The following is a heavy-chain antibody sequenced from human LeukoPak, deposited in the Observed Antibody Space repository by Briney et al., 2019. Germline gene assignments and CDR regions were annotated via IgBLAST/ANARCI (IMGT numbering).Heavy chain of an antibody. CDR2: INHSGST. CDR1: GGSFSGYY. Sequence: ASETLSLTCAVYGGSFSGYYWSWIRQPPGKGLEWIGEINHSGSTNYNPSLKSRVTISVDTSKNQFSLKLSSVTAADTAVYYCARSYGRGAFDIWGQGTMVTVSS. J-gene: IGHJ3*02. CDR3: ARSYGRGAFDI. D-gene: IGHD5-18*01. V-gene: IGHV4-34*01.